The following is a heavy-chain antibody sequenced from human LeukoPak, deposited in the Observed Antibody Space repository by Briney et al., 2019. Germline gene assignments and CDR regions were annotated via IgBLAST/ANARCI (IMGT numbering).Heavy chain of an antibody. CDR1: GGSISSGDYY. V-gene: IGHV4-30-4*01. D-gene: IGHD3-22*01. Sequence: SETLSLTCTVSGGSISSGDYYWSWIRQPPGKGLEWIGYIYYSGSTYYNPSLKSRVTISVDTSRNQFSLKLSSVAAADTAVYYCARDVGYYDSSGNPYFDYWGQGTLATVSS. CDR3: ARDVGYYDSSGNPYFDY. CDR2: IYYSGST. J-gene: IGHJ4*02.